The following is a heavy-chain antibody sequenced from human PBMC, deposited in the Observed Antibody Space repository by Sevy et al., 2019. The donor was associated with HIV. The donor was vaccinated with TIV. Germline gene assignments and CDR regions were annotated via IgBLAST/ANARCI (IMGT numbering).Heavy chain of an antibody. J-gene: IGHJ6*02. Sequence: ASVKVSCKASGYTFTSYGISWVRQAPGQGLEWMGWISAYNRNTNYTQKFQGRVTITADESTSTAYMELSSLRSEDTAVYYCASRGAGIGIYCSSTSCPWGHGMDFWGQGTTVTVSS. CDR3: ASRGAGIGIYCSSTSCPWGHGMDF. CDR1: GYTFTSYG. CDR2: ISAYNRNT. V-gene: IGHV1-18*01. D-gene: IGHD2-2*01.